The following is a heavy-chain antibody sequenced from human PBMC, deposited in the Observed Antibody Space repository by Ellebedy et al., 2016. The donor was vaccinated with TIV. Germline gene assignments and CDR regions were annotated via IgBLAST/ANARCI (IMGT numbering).Heavy chain of an antibody. J-gene: IGHJ4*02. CDR1: GFTFSSYD. CDR3: AREPVSGSYYLTFDY. D-gene: IGHD3-10*01. V-gene: IGHV3-13*01. Sequence: GGSLRLSXAASGFTFSSYDMHWVRQATGKGLEWVSAIGTAGDTYYPGSVKGRFTISRENAKNSLYLQMNSLRAGDTAVYYCAREPVSGSYYLTFDYWGQGTLVTVSS. CDR2: IGTAGDT.